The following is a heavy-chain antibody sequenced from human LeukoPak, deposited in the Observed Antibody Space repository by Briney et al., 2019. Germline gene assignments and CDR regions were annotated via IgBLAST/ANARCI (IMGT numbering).Heavy chain of an antibody. CDR2: ISYDGSNK. V-gene: IGHV3-30-3*01. CDR1: GFTFSSYA. J-gene: IGHJ1*01. Sequence: PGGSLRLSCAASGFTFSSYAMHWVRQAPGKGLEWVAVISYDGSNKYYADSVKGRFTISRDNSKNTLYLQMNSLRAEDTAVYYCARDINSSGWYSHGYFQHWGQGTLVTVSS. CDR3: ARDINSSGWYSHGYFQH. D-gene: IGHD6-19*01.